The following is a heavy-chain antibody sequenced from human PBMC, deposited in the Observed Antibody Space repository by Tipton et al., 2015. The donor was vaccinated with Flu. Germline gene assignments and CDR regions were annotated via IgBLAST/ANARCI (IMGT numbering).Heavy chain of an antibody. CDR1: GFRFSRFG. CDR3: ARGYDILTDGGGYFDY. CDR2: IWYDGSNK. D-gene: IGHD3-9*01. Sequence: SLRLSCAASGFRFSRFGMHWVRQAPGEGLEWVAGIWYDGSNKYYADSVKGRFTISRDNSKNTLYLQMNSLRAEDTAVYYCARGYDILTDGGGYFDYWGQGTLVTVSS. J-gene: IGHJ4*02. V-gene: IGHV3-33*01.